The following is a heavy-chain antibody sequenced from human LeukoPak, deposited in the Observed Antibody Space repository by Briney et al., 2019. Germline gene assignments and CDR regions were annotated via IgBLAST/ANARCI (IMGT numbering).Heavy chain of an antibody. D-gene: IGHD2-21*02. J-gene: IGHJ4*02. CDR2: MHGGNGNT. CDR1: GYKFISHY. CDR3: ANEVSYCVGGDCYSFDF. Sequence: ASVRVSCKASGYKFISHYLQWVRQAPGLGPEWMGWMHGGNGNTRYAEKFEGRVTMTRDTSTSTAYMDLSSLTSDDTAVYYCANEVSYCVGGDCYSFDFWGQGTLVTVSS. V-gene: IGHV1-2*02.